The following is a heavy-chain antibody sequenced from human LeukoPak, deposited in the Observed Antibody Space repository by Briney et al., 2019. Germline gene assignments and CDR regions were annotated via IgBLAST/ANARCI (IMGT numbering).Heavy chain of an antibody. V-gene: IGHV3-30*18. CDR2: ISYDGSNK. CDR1: GFTFSSYC. D-gene: IGHD3-22*01. CDR3: AKDLDSSGYYEVDY. J-gene: IGHJ4*02. Sequence: PGGSLRLSCAASGFTFSSYCMHWVRQAPGKGLEWVAVISYDGSNKYYADSVKGRFTISRDNSKNTLCLQMNSLRAEDTAVYYCAKDLDSSGYYEVDYWGQGTLVTVSS.